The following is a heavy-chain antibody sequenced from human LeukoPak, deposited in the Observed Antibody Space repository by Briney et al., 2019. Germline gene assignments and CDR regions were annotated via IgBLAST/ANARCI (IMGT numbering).Heavy chain of an antibody. CDR3: ARGQDYGGNSDYWYFDL. CDR1: GGSLSGHY. J-gene: IGHJ2*01. Sequence: SETLSLTCAVYGGSLSGHYWSWIRQPPGKGLEWIGEINHSGSTNYNTSLKSRVTISVDTSKNQISLKLSSVTAADTAVYYCARGQDYGGNSDYWYFDLWGRGTLVTVSS. D-gene: IGHD4-23*01. V-gene: IGHV4-34*01. CDR2: INHSGST.